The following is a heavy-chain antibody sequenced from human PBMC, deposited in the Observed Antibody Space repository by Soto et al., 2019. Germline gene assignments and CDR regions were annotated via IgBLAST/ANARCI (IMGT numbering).Heavy chain of an antibody. CDR1: GFSIASYW. CDR2: TKEDGSEI. D-gene: IGHD3-16*01. CDR3: ARDVGFDYVN. V-gene: IGHV3-7*01. Sequence: LRLSCAVSGFSIASYWMSWVRQAPGKGLEWVATTKEDGSEIYYVDSVRGRFTISRDNAENSLYLQMNSLSAEDTAVYFCARDVGFDYVNWGQGTLVTVSS. J-gene: IGHJ4*02.